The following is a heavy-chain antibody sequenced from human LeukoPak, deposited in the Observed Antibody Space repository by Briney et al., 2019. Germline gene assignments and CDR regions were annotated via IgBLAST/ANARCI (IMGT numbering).Heavy chain of an antibody. CDR3: AKPPDSSGYYSDY. Sequence: GGSLRLSCAASGFTVSSNYMSWVRQAPGKGLEWVSAISGSGGSTYYADSVKGWFTISRDNSKNTLYLQMNSLRAEDTAVYYCAKPPDSSGYYSDYWGQGTLVTVSS. D-gene: IGHD3-22*01. J-gene: IGHJ4*02. CDR1: GFTVSSNY. CDR2: ISGSGGST. V-gene: IGHV3-23*01.